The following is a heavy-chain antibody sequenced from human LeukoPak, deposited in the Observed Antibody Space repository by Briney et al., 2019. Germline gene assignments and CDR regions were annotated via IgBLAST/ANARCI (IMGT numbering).Heavy chain of an antibody. CDR2: ISGSGGST. J-gene: IGHJ4*02. V-gene: IGHV3-23*01. Sequence: PGGSLRLSCAASGFTFSSYAMSWVRQAPGKGLEWVSAISGSGGSTYYADSEKGRFTISRDNSKNTLYLQMNSLRAEDTAVYYCASGYSSGWYSDYFDYWGQGTLVTVSS. CDR3: ASGYSSGWYSDYFDY. CDR1: GFTFSSYA. D-gene: IGHD6-19*01.